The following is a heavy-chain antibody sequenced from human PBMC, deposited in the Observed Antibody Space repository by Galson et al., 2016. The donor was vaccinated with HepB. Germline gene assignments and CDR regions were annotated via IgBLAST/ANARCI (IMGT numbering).Heavy chain of an antibody. CDR2: ISGSSSTI. Sequence: SLRLSCAVSGFTFSTYSMNWVRQAPGKGLEWVSYISGSSSTIYYADSVKGRFTISRDNAKNSLFLLMHSLRVEDTAVYYCVRDRRQWVSMGATTRFRERGIDYWGQGTLVTVSS. CDR3: VRDRRQWVSMGATTRFRERGIDY. D-gene: IGHD1-26*01. J-gene: IGHJ4*02. CDR1: GFTFSTYS. V-gene: IGHV3-48*01.